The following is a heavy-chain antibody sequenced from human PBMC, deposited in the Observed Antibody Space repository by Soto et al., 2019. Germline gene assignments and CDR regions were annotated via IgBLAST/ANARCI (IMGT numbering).Heavy chain of an antibody. CDR2: TYYSGST. V-gene: IGHV4-31*03. J-gene: IGHJ5*02. Sequence: QVQLQESGPGLVKPSQTLSLTCTVSGGSISSGGYYWSWIRQHPGKGLEWIGYTYYSGSTYYNPSLKGRVTISVDTSKNQFSLKLSSVTAADTAVYYCARDFTGYYDSSGYRTGWFDPWGQGTLVTVSS. D-gene: IGHD3-22*01. CDR3: ARDFTGYYDSSGYRTGWFDP. CDR1: GGSISSGGYY.